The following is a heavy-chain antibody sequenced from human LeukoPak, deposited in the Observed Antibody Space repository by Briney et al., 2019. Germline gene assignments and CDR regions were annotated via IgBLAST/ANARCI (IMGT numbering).Heavy chain of an antibody. CDR3: VGGFIVGATEGNDY. V-gene: IGHV4-39*01. J-gene: IGHJ4*02. CDR2: IYYSGST. CDR1: GGSISSSSYY. D-gene: IGHD1-26*01. Sequence: PSETLSLTCTVSGGSISSSSYYWGWIRQPPGKGLEWIGSIYYSGSTYYNPSLKSRVTISVDTSKNQFSLKLSSVTAADTAVYYCVGGFIVGATEGNDYWGQGTLVTVSS.